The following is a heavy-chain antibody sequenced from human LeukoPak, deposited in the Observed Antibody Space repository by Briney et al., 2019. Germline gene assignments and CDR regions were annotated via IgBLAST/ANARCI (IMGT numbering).Heavy chain of an antibody. CDR2: IYYSGST. J-gene: IGHJ3*02. Sequence: PSETLSLTCTVSGGSISSSSYYWGWIRQPPGKGLEWIGSIYYSGSTYYNPSLKSRVTISVDTSKNQFSLKLSSVTAADTAVYYCAREEPYSSSSGNAFDIWGQGTMVTVSS. D-gene: IGHD6-6*01. V-gene: IGHV4-39*07. CDR3: AREEPYSSSSGNAFDI. CDR1: GGSISSSSYY.